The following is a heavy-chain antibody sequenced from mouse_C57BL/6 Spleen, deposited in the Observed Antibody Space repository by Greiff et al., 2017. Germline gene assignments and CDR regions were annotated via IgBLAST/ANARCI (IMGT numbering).Heavy chain of an antibody. J-gene: IGHJ4*01. V-gene: IGHV1-26*01. Sequence: EVQLQQSGPELVKPGASVKISCKASGYTFTDYYMNWVKQSHGKSLEWIGDINPNNGGTSYNQKFKGKATLTVDKSSSTAYMELRSLTSEDSAVYYCARLGYYYGSSLYAMDYWGQGTSVTVSS. CDR2: INPNNGGT. CDR3: ARLGYYYGSSLYAMDY. D-gene: IGHD1-1*01. CDR1: GYTFTDYY.